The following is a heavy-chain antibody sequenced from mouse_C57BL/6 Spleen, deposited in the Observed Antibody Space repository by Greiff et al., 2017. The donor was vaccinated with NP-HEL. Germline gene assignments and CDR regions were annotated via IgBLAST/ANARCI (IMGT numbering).Heavy chain of an antibody. J-gene: IGHJ4*01. D-gene: IGHD2-3*01. CDR2: IDPEDGET. CDR1: GFNIKDYY. V-gene: IGHV14-2*01. CDR3: APFYDYAMDY. Sequence: VHVKQSGAELVKPGASVKLSCTASGFNIKDYYMHWVKQRTEQGLEWIGRIDPEDGETKSAPKFQGKATITADTSSNTAYLQLSSLTSEDTAVYYCAPFYDYAMDYWGQGTSVTVSS.